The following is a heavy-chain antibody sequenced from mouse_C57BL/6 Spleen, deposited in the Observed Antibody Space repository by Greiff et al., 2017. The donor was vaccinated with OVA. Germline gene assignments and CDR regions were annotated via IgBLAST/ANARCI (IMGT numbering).Heavy chain of an antibody. Sequence: QVQLKQSGPGLVQPSQSLSITCTVSGFSLTSYGVHWVRQSPGKGLEWLGVIWRGGSTDYNAAFISRLSISKDNSKSQVFFKMNSLQADDTAIYYCARSGNYDYAMDYWGQGTSVTVSS. V-gene: IGHV2-2*01. D-gene: IGHD2-1*01. CDR1: GFSLTSYG. J-gene: IGHJ4*01. CDR2: IWRGGST. CDR3: ARSGNYDYAMDY.